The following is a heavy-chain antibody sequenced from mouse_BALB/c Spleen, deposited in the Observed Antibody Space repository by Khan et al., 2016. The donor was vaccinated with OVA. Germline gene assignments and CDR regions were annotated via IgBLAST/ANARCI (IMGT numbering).Heavy chain of an antibody. D-gene: IGHD1-1*01. CDR2: INPHIGET. CDR3: TRIYRSDFDY. J-gene: IGHJ2*01. V-gene: IGHV1-20*02. Sequence: EVKLQESGPELVRPGASVKISCKASGYSFTGYFMNWVMQSHGKSLEWIGRINPHIGETFYNQRFKDKVTLTVDESSSTAHMELRSLASEDSAVYYCTRIYRSDFDYWGQGTTLTVSS. CDR1: GYSFTGYF.